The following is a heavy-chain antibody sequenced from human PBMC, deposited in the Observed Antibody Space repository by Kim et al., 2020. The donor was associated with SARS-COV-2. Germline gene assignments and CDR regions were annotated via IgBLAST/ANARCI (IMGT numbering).Heavy chain of an antibody. CDR1: GGNFYTYV. V-gene: IGHV1-69*13. J-gene: IGHJ4*02. CDR2: IIPMSGTV. D-gene: IGHD2-15*01. Sequence: SVKVSCKASGGNFYTYVIDWVRQAPGQGLECVGGIIPMSGTVNYGQKFQDRVTISADESTGTAFMELSSLRSGDTAVFYCARRCNSGTCPYDHWGQGTL. CDR3: ARRCNSGTCPYDH.